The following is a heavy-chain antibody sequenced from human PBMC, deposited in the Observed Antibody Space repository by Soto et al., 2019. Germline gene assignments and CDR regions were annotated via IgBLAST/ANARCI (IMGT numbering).Heavy chain of an antibody. CDR1: GYTFTSYG. CDR3: ARTVIAVAGPLLPPTFDY. D-gene: IGHD6-19*01. CDR2: ISAYNGNT. Sequence: QGQLVQSGAEVKKPGASVKVSCKASGYTFTSYGISWVRQAPGQGLEWMGWISAYNGNTNYAQKLQGRVTMTTDTSTSTAYMELRSLRSDDTAVYYCARTVIAVAGPLLPPTFDYWGQGTLVTVSS. J-gene: IGHJ4*02. V-gene: IGHV1-18*01.